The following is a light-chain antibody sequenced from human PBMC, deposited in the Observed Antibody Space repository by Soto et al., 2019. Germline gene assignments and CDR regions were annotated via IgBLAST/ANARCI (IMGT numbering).Light chain of an antibody. CDR1: QSVSSN. V-gene: IGKV3-15*01. CDR2: GAS. Sequence: EILMTQSPASLSVSPGERATLSCRASQSVSSNLAWYQQKPGQAPRLLIYGASTRATGIPARFSGSGSGTEFTRTISSLKSEDFAVYYCQQYNTWPPLTFGGGTNVDIK. J-gene: IGKJ4*01. CDR3: QQYNTWPPLT.